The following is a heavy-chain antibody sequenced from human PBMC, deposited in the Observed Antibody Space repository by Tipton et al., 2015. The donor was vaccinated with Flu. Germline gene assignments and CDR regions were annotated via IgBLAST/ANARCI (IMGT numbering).Heavy chain of an antibody. CDR2: IYYSGST. CDR1: GGSISSYY. CDR3: ARDGGRYFDWQHYGMDV. Sequence: TLSLTCTVPGGSISSYYWSWIRQPPGKGLEWIGYIYYSGSTNYNPSLKSRVTISVDTSKNQFSLKLSSVTAADTAVYYCARDGGRYFDWQHYGMDVWGQGTTVTVSS. V-gene: IGHV4-59*01. D-gene: IGHD3-9*01. J-gene: IGHJ6*02.